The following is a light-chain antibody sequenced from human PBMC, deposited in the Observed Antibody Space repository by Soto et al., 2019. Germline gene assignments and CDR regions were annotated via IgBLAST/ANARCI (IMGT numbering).Light chain of an antibody. V-gene: IGKV1-5*01. Sequence: IQMTQSPSTLSASVGDRVTITYRASQSISSWLAWYQQKPGKAPKLLIYDASSLEGGVPSRFSGSGSGTEFSLTISSLQPDDFATYYCQQYNSYSRTFGQGTKVDI. CDR2: DAS. CDR3: QQYNSYSRT. J-gene: IGKJ1*01. CDR1: QSISSW.